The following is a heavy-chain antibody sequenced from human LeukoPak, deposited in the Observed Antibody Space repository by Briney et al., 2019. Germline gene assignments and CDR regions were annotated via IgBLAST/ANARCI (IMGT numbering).Heavy chain of an antibody. J-gene: IGHJ4*02. CDR2: INGSGGSK. Sequence: PGGSLRLSCTASGFTFSSYAMSWVRQAPGKGLEWISSINGSGGSKYYADTVKGRFTISRDNSKNTLYLQMNSLRAEDTAVYYCARDFLVGLVAGTFDYWGQGTLVTVSS. CDR3: ARDFLVGLVAGTFDY. D-gene: IGHD6-19*01. V-gene: IGHV3-23*01. CDR1: GFTFSSYA.